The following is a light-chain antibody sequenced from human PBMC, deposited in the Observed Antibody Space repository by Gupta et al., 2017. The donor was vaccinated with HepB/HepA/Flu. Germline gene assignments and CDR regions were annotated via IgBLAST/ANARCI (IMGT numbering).Light chain of an antibody. V-gene: IGKV1-5*03. CDR3: KQYLLAPLT. CDR1: QSIGSW. Sequence: DIQMTESPSTLSASVGDRVTITCLASQSIGSWLAWYLQKPGKAPKLLIYKASSLDSGVPSTFSGSGSGTEFTLKISRLKPDDFATYYCKQYLLAPLTFGQGTNLEIK. CDR2: KAS. J-gene: IGKJ2*01.